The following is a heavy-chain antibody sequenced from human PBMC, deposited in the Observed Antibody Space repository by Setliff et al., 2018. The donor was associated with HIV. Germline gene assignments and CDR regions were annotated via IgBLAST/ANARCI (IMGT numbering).Heavy chain of an antibody. CDR1: GDSISNHY. CDR2: IYNSGNS. D-gene: IGHD3-22*01. Sequence: KPSETLSLTCNVSGDSISNHYWNWIRQPPGKGLEWIATIYNSGNSVSNPSLRSRISMAVDTSKNQVSLKLSSVTAADTAVYYCARVGYNDDSGYPYNWFDPWGQGTLVTVSS. CDR3: ARVGYNDDSGYPYNWFDP. J-gene: IGHJ5*02. V-gene: IGHV4-59*11.